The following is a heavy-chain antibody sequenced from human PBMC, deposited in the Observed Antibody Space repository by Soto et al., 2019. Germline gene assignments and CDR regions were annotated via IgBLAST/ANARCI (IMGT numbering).Heavy chain of an antibody. D-gene: IGHD6-19*01. CDR2: ISWNSGSI. Sequence: SLRLSCAASGFTFDDYAMHWVRQAPGKGLEWVSGISWNSGSIGYADSVKGRFTISRDNAKNSLYLQMNSLRAEDTALYYCAKAGEEWRVTLFNNGGQETRVTVSS. CDR3: AKAGEEWRVTLFNN. V-gene: IGHV3-9*01. CDR1: GFTFDDYA. J-gene: IGHJ4*02.